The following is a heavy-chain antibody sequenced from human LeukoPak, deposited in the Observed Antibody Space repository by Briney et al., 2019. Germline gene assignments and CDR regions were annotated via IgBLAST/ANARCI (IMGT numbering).Heavy chain of an antibody. J-gene: IGHJ5*02. D-gene: IGHD3-22*01. CDR3: ARGPLRLYSYDSSANYFRWFDP. Sequence: GGTLRLSCAASGFTFSSYGMSWVRQAPGKGLEWVSFIYSDNTHYSDSVKGRFTISRDNSKNTLYLQMNSLRAEDTAVYYCARGPLRLYSYDSSANYFRWFDPWGQGTLVTVSS. V-gene: IGHV3-23*03. CDR1: GFTFSSYG. CDR2: IYSDNT.